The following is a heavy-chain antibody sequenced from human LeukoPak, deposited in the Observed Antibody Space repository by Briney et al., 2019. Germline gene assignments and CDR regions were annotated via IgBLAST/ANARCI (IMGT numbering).Heavy chain of an antibody. J-gene: IGHJ4*02. V-gene: IGHV3-30*04. D-gene: IGHD4-17*01. CDR1: GFTFRNYA. Sequence: PGGSLRLSCAASGFTFRNYAMHWVRQAPGKGLEWVAVISYDGRNKYYADSVKGRFTISRDNSKNTLYLQMNSLRAEDTAVYYCARNDYGDYYFDYWGQGTLVTVSS. CDR3: ARNDYGDYYFDY. CDR2: ISYDGRNK.